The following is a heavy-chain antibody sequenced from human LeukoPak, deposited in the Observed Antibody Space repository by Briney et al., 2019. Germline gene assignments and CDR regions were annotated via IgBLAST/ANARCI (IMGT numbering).Heavy chain of an antibody. CDR1: GYTFAGYY. CDR2: INPNSGGT. Sequence: GASVKVSCKASGYTFAGYYMHWVRQAPGQGLEWMGWINPNSGGTNYAQKFQGRVTMTRDTSISTAYMELSRLRSDDTAVYYCARGGTNWGYYFDYWGQGTLVTVSS. J-gene: IGHJ4*02. CDR3: ARGGTNWGYYFDY. V-gene: IGHV1-2*02. D-gene: IGHD7-27*01.